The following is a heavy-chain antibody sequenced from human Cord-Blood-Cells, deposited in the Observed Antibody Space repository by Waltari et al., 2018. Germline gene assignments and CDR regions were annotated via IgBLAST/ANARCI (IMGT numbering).Heavy chain of an antibody. CDR2: IYYSGST. Sequence: QLQLQESGPGLVKPSATLSLTCTVSGGSISSSSYYWGWIRQPPGKGLEWIGSIYYSGSTYYNPSLKSRVTISVDTSKNQFSLKLSSVTAADTAVYYCARHAGYSSSANFQHWGQGTLVTVSS. V-gene: IGHV4-39*01. CDR3: ARHAGYSSSANFQH. D-gene: IGHD6-6*01. J-gene: IGHJ1*01. CDR1: GGSISSSSYY.